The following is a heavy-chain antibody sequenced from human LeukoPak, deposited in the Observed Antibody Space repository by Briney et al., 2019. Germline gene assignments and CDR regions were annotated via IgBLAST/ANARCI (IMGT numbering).Heavy chain of an antibody. J-gene: IGHJ4*02. D-gene: IGHD6-19*01. CDR2: IYYSGST. CDR1: GGSISSSSYY. CDR3: ARHAGSSGRSFVVVPLPIDY. V-gene: IGHV4-39*01. Sequence: PSETLSLTCTVSGGSISSSSYYWGWIRQPPGKGLEWIGSIYYSGSTYYNPSLKSRVTISVDTSKNQFSLKLSSVTAADTAVYYCARHAGSSGRSFVVVPLPIDYWGQGTLVTVSS.